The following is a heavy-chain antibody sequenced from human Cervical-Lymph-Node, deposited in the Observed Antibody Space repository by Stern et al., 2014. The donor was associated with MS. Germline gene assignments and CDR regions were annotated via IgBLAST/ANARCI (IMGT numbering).Heavy chain of an antibody. CDR1: GYTFTNNW. J-gene: IGHJ6*02. Sequence: VQLVESGAEVKKPGESLKISCKGSGYTFTNNWIAWVRQMPGKGLEWMGIIYPDDSDIRYSPSLHGQVTISADKSLSTAFLPWSSLKAADSAVYYCAKPPPRRKWDDSNYGMDVWGQGTTVTVSS. CDR3: AKPPPRRKWDDSNYGMDV. V-gene: IGHV5-51*03. CDR2: IYPDDSDI. D-gene: IGHD1-1*01.